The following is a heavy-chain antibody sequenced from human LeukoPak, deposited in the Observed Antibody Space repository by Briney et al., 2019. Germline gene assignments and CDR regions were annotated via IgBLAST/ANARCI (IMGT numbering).Heavy chain of an antibody. CDR1: GFTFTSYG. CDR2: IWYDGSNK. D-gene: IGHD1-20*01. Sequence: PGRSLRLSCAASGFTFTSYGFHWVVQAPGKGLEWVALIWYDGSNKYYADSVKGRFTISRDNSKNTVYLQMNSLRAEDTAVYYCARGVFAGDLLTGYWYFDLWGRGTLVTVSS. CDR3: ARGVFAGDLLTGYWYFDL. V-gene: IGHV3-33*01. J-gene: IGHJ2*01.